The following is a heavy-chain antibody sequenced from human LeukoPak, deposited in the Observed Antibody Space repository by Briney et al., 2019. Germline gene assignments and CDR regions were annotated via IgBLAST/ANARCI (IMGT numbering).Heavy chain of an antibody. CDR3: ARDSRGMDY. J-gene: IGHJ4*02. CDR1: GFTFDNYW. CDR2: ISSSSSYI. V-gene: IGHV3-21*01. Sequence: GGSLRLSCVVSGFTFDNYWMNWVRQAPGKGLEWVSSISSSSSYIYYADSVKGRFTISRDNAKNSLYLQMNSLRAEDTAVYYCARDSRGMDYWGQGTLVTVSS. D-gene: IGHD2-2*01.